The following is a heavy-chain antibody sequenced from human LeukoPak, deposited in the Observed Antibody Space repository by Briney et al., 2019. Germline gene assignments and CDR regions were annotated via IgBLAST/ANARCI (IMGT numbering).Heavy chain of an antibody. J-gene: IGHJ3*02. CDR3: ARDPQLKAFDI. V-gene: IGHV4-34*01. CDR2: INHSGST. CDR1: GGSFSGYY. Sequence: PSETLSLTCAVYGGSFSGYYWSWIRQPPGKGLEWIGGINHSGSTNYNPSLKSRVTISVDTSKNQFSLKLSSVTAADTAVYYCARDPQLKAFDIWGQGTMVTVSS.